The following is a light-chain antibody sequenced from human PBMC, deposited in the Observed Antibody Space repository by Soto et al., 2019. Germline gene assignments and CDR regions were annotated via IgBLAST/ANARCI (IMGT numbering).Light chain of an antibody. CDR3: QQYFNWPLT. CDR1: QSVGSY. V-gene: IGKV3-15*01. J-gene: IGKJ4*01. Sequence: EKVMTQSPATLSVSPGERATLSCRASQSVGSYLAWYQQKPGQAPRLLIYGASTRAAGIPARFSGSGSGTEFSLTVSTLQSEDFGVYYCQQYFNWPLTFGGGTRVEIK. CDR2: GAS.